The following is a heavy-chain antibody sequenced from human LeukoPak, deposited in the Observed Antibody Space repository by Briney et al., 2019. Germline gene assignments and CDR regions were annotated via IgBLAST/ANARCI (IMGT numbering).Heavy chain of an antibody. Sequence: GGSLRLSCAVSGITFSNYWMTWVRQAPGKGLEWVANTKRDGSEKYYVDSVKGRFTISRDNAKNSLYLQMNSLRAEDTAVYYCARDRPYYYDSSGYGYYFDYWGQGTLVTVSS. V-gene: IGHV3-7*01. J-gene: IGHJ4*02. CDR1: GITFSNYW. CDR3: ARDRPYYYDSSGYGYYFDY. CDR2: TKRDGSEK. D-gene: IGHD3-22*01.